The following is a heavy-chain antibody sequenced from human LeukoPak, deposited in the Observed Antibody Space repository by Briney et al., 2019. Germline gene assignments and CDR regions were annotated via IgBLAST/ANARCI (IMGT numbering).Heavy chain of an antibody. CDR1: GYTFTGYY. Sequence: ASVKVSCKASGYTFTGYYMHWVRQAPGQGLEWMGRMNPSSGSTSYAQKFQGWVTMTRDTSTSTVYMELSRLRSEDTAVYYCAGDLAYCSSTSCYRRSYYYYMDVWGKGTTVTVSS. CDR2: MNPSSGST. D-gene: IGHD2-2*01. CDR3: AGDLAYCSSTSCYRRSYYYYMDV. J-gene: IGHJ6*03. V-gene: IGHV1-2*04.